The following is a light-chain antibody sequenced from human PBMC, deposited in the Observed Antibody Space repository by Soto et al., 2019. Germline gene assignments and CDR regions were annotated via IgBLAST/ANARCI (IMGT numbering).Light chain of an antibody. J-gene: IGLJ1*01. CDR1: SSDVGDYDY. CDR3: CSYAGSYTRYV. Sequence: QSALTQPASVSGSPGQSITISCTGTSSDVGDYDYVSWYQQHPGKAPKLMIYEVSKRPSGVPDRFSGSKSGNTASLTISGLQAEDEADYYCCSYAGSYTRYVFGTGTQLTVL. V-gene: IGLV2-11*01. CDR2: EVS.